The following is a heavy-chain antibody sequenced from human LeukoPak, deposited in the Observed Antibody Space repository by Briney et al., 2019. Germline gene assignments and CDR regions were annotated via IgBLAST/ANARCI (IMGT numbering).Heavy chain of an antibody. CDR3: ARSKTGYSGSAIYYYGMDV. Sequence: GASVKVSCKASGYTFTSYAMHWVRQAPGQRLGWMGWINAGNGNTKYSQKFQGRVTITRDTSASTAYMELSSLRSEDTAVYYCARSKTGYSGSAIYYYGMDVWGQGTTVTVSS. CDR1: GYTFTSYA. J-gene: IGHJ6*02. V-gene: IGHV1-3*01. D-gene: IGHD1-26*01. CDR2: INAGNGNT.